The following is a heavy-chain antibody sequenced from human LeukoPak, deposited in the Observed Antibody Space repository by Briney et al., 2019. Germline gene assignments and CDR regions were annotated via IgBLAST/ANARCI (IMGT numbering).Heavy chain of an antibody. V-gene: IGHV1-2*02. D-gene: IGHD1-20*01. Sequence: ASVKVSCKASGYTFTDYYLHWVRQAPGQGLEWMGWISPNSGDTNSAQKFQGRVTMTRDTSISTAYMELSWLRTDDTAVYYCASPRNNWNYPDVWGKGATVTVSS. CDR3: ASPRNNWNYPDV. CDR2: ISPNSGDT. J-gene: IGHJ6*03. CDR1: GYTFTDYY.